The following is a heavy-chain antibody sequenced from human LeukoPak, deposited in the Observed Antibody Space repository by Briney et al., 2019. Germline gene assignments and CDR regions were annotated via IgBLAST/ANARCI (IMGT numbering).Heavy chain of an antibody. CDR2: ISGSSSYI. Sequence: GGSLRLSCAASGFTFSSYSMNWVRQAPGKGLEWVSSISGSSSYIYYADSVKGRFTISRDNAKNSLYLQMNSLRAEDTAVYYCARGNGYSSSPPDYWGQGTLVTVSS. CDR1: GFTFSSYS. V-gene: IGHV3-21*01. J-gene: IGHJ4*02. D-gene: IGHD6-13*01. CDR3: ARGNGYSSSPPDY.